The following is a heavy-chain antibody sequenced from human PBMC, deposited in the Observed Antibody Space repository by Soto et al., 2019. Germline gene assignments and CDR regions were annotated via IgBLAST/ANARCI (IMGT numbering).Heavy chain of an antibody. V-gene: IGHV3-48*01. Sequence: ETLSLTCTVSGGSISSSSYYWGWIRQPPGKGLEWVSYISSSSSTIYYADSVKGRFTISRDNSKNTLYLQMGSLRAEDMAVYYCARQSYSSYYFDYWGQGTLVTVSS. J-gene: IGHJ4*02. D-gene: IGHD6-13*01. CDR2: ISSSSSTI. CDR3: ARQSYSSYYFDY. CDR1: GGSISSSS.